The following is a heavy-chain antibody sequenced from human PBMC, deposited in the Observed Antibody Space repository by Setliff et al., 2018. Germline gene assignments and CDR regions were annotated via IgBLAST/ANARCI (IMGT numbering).Heavy chain of an antibody. CDR1: GGSISSYY. D-gene: IGHD6-19*01. Sequence: KPSETLSLTCTVSGGSISSYYWSWIRQPPGKGLEWIGYIYYSGSTNYNPSLKSRVTISVDTSKNQFSLKLSSVTAADTAVYYCARVIAVAGIVYFDYWGQGTLVTVSS. CDR2: IYYSGST. J-gene: IGHJ4*02. CDR3: ARVIAVAGIVYFDY. V-gene: IGHV4-59*01.